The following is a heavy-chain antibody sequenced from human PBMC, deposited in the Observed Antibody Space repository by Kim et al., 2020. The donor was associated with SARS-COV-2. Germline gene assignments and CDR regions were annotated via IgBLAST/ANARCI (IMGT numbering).Heavy chain of an antibody. CDR2: IA. V-gene: IGHV1-69*04. Sequence: IANYAPKFQGRVTITADKSTSTAYMELSSLRSEDTAVYYCAREEMATIDYWGQGTLVTVSS. D-gene: IGHD5-12*01. J-gene: IGHJ4*02. CDR3: AREEMATIDY.